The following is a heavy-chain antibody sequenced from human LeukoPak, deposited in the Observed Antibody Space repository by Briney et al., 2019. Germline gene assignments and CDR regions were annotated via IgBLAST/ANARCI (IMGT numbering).Heavy chain of an antibody. Sequence: GGSLRLSCAASGFTFSSYEMNWVRQAPGKGLEWVSYISSSGSTIYYADSVKGRFTISRDNAKNSLYLQMNSLRAEDTAVYYCARDGRGYSYGALYYYYYMDVWGKGTTVTVSS. V-gene: IGHV3-48*03. CDR3: ARDGRGYSYGALYYYYYMDV. CDR2: ISSSGSTI. D-gene: IGHD5-18*01. J-gene: IGHJ6*03. CDR1: GFTFSSYE.